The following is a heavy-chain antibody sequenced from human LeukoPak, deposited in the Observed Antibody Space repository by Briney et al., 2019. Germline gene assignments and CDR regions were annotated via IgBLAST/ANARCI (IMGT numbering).Heavy chain of an antibody. Sequence: ASVKVSCKASGYTFTIYYIHWVRQAPGQGLEWMGIIKPSCGSTDYAQNFQGRVTMTWDTSTSTVYMELSSLRAEDTAVYYCAREEAGGTFDYWGQGTLVTVSS. V-gene: IGHV1-46*01. J-gene: IGHJ4*02. CDR1: GYTFTIYY. CDR3: AREEAGGTFDY. CDR2: IKPSCGST. D-gene: IGHD3-16*01.